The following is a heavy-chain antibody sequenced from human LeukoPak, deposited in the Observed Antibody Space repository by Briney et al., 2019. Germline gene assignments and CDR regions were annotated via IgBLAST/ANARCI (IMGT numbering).Heavy chain of an antibody. CDR3: ARAITIFGVVIS. J-gene: IGHJ5*02. CDR1: GGTFSSYA. D-gene: IGHD3-3*01. CDR2: IIPIFGTA. Sequence: SVKVSCKASGGTFSSYAISWVRQAPGQGLEWMGGIIPIFGTANYAQKFQGRVTITADESTSTAYMELSSLRSEDTAVYYCARAITIFGVVISWGQGTLVTVSS. V-gene: IGHV1-69*13.